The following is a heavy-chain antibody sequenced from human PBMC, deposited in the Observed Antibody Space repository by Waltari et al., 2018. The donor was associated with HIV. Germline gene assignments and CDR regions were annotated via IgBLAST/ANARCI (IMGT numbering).Heavy chain of an antibody. CDR2: ISASGDKT. V-gene: IGHV3-23*01. J-gene: IGHJ5*02. Sequence: EVQLLESGGGLVQPGGSLRLTCAASGFTFRSYALSWVRQAPGKGLFWVSGISASGDKTYYADSVKGRFTISRHNSKKTLYLQMNSLTAEDTAVYHCANIPPHTIGRGWFDPWGQGTLVTVSS. D-gene: IGHD2-2*01. CDR3: ANIPPHTIGRGWFDP. CDR1: GFTFRSYA.